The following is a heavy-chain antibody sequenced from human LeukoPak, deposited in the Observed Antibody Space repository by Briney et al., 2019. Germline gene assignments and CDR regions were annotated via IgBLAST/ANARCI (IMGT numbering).Heavy chain of an antibody. CDR3: ARHVWLQPFDY. D-gene: IGHD3-9*01. V-gene: IGHV4-59*08. CDR2: IYYSGST. J-gene: IGHJ4*02. CDR1: GVSMNSYY. Sequence: SGTLSLTCSVSGVSMNSYYWSWIRQSPGKGLEWIGYIYYSGSTNYNPSLKSRVTISVDTSKNQFSLKLSSVTAADTAVYYCARHVWLQPFDYWGQGTLVTVSS.